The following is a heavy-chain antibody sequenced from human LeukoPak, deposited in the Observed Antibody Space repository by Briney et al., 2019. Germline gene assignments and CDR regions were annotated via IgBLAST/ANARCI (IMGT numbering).Heavy chain of an antibody. V-gene: IGHV3-7*01. CDR2: IRQDGSEK. D-gene: IGHD1-1*01. CDR3: ARSPLDDRPSLISVGHYFDY. Sequence: GGSLRLSCAASGFTFSSYWMSWVRQAPGKGLEWVANIRQDGSEKYYVDSVKGRFTISRDNAKNSLYLQMNSLRAEDTAVYYCARSPLDDRPSLISVGHYFDYWGQGTLVTVSS. J-gene: IGHJ4*02. CDR1: GFTFSSYW.